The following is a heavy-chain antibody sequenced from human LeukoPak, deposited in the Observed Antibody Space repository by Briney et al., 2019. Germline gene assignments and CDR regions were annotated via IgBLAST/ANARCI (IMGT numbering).Heavy chain of an antibody. CDR1: GGSISSSSYY. CDR2: IYYSGST. D-gene: IGHD6-19*01. CDR3: ARDLGYSSGWYRSDGGFDY. V-gene: IGHV4-39*02. J-gene: IGHJ4*02. Sequence: SETLSLTCTVSGGSISSSSYYWGWIRQPPGKGLEWIGSIYYSGSTYYNPSLKSRVTISVDTSKNQFSLKLSSVTAADTAVYYCARDLGYSSGWYRSDGGFDYWGQGTLVTVSS.